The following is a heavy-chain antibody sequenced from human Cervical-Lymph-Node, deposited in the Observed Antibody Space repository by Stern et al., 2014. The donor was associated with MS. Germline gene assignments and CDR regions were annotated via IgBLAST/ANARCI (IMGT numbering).Heavy chain of an antibody. CDR1: GGTFRSNT. CDR2: INPMFGLA. J-gene: IGHJ4*02. V-gene: IGHV1-69*09. D-gene: IGHD3-16*02. CDR3: ARDGTTYYDDVWGSYRYDY. Sequence: VQLVQSGAEVKKPWSSVKVSCKASGGTFRSNTIAWVRQAPGQGLEWMGRINPMFGLANYAQKFQGRVTITADSSTSTVYMELSSLRSEDTALYYCARDGTTYYDDVWGSYRYDYWGQGTLVTVSS.